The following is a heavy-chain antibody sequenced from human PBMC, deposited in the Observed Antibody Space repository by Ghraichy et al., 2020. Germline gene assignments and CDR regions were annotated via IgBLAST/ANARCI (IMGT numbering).Heavy chain of an antibody. Sequence: SETLSLTCSISGGSMRGFYWSWIRQSPGKGLEWIGYIYYSGSINYNPSLKSRVTKSVDTFKNQFSLKLSSVTAADTAVYFCARHGSGSFIRFDPWGQGTLVTVSS. V-gene: IGHV4-59*08. J-gene: IGHJ5*02. D-gene: IGHD3-10*01. CDR2: IYYSGSI. CDR1: GGSMRGFY. CDR3: ARHGSGSFIRFDP.